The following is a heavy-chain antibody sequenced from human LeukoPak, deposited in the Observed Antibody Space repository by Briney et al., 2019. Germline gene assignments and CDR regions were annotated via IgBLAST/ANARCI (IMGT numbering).Heavy chain of an antibody. J-gene: IGHJ4*02. CDR2: IKSKTGGGTT. CDR3: TTLDSAEY. V-gene: IGHV3-15*01. D-gene: IGHD2-15*01. Sequence: PGGSLRLSCAASGFTFSNAWMSWVRQAPGKGLEWVGRIKSKTGGGTTDYAAPVKGRFTISRDDSKNTLYLQMNSLKTEDTAVYYCTTLDSAEYWGEGTLVTVSS. CDR1: GFTFSNAW.